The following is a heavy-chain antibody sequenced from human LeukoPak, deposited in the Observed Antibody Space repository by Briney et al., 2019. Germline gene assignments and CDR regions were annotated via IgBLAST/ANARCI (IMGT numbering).Heavy chain of an antibody. J-gene: IGHJ3*02. CDR2: IKSDGSST. V-gene: IGHV3-74*01. CDR1: GLTFSSYW. Sequence: PGGSLRLSCAASGLTFSSYWMDWVRQAPGKGLVWVSRIKSDGSSTSYADSAKGRFTISRDNAKNTLYLQMNSLRAEDTAVYYCARRGAVTYAFDIWGQGTMVTVSS. D-gene: IGHD4-17*01. CDR3: ARRGAVTYAFDI.